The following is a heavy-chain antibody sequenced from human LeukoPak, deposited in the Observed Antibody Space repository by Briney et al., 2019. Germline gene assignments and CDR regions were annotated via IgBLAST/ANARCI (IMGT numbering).Heavy chain of an antibody. CDR1: GFTFSDYN. J-gene: IGHJ4*02. V-gene: IGHV3-11*01. Sequence: GGSLRLSCAASGFTFSDYNMNWVRQAPGKGLEWVSYITNGGSTIHHADSVKGRFTISRDNSRNTLYLQMNSLRAEDTAVYYCAKAPPYSGYDVGYWGQGTLVTVSS. CDR3: AKAPPYSGYDVGY. CDR2: ITNGGSTI. D-gene: IGHD5-12*01.